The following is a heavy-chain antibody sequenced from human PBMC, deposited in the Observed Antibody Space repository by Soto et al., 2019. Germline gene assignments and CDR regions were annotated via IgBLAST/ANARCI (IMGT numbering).Heavy chain of an antibody. D-gene: IGHD1-1*01. V-gene: IGHV4-30-4*01. Sequence: SLTCTVSGGSISNTHYYWSWIRQPPGAGLEWIGHIYDSGSTYNNPSLKSRVTISVDTSKNQFSLKLSSVTAADTAVYYCARLQTGTTKGYYFDYWGQGTLVTVSS. CDR3: ARLQTGTTKGYYFDY. J-gene: IGHJ4*02. CDR1: GGSISNTHYY. CDR2: IYDSGST.